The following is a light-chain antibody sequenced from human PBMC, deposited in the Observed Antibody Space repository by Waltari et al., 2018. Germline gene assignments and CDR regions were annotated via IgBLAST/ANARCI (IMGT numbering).Light chain of an antibody. V-gene: IGLV1-44*01. CDR1: NSNIGSNT. J-gene: IGLJ3*02. CDR3: ATWDDRLTGVVFGGVV. CDR2: SND. Sequence: QSVLTQPPSASGTPGQRVNISCSGSNSNIGSNTVTWYQGVPGTAPKLLLYSNDQRPSGVPARFSASKSGTSASLAISGLQSEDEADYYCATWDDRLTGVVFGGVVFGGGTKVTVL.